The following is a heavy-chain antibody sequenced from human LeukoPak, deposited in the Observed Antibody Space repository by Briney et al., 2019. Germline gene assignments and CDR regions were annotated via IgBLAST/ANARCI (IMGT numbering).Heavy chain of an antibody. CDR2: ISDDGSNK. J-gene: IGHJ3*01. CDR1: GFTFSNYA. CDR3: ATRTSGAFDF. Sequence: GSSLRLSCAASGFTFSNYAVHWVRQAPGKGLEWVALISDDGSNKYYTNSVKGRFTISRDNSKNTLYLQMNGLSAEDTAVYYCATRTSGAFDFWGQGTMVIVS. V-gene: IGHV3-30-3*01.